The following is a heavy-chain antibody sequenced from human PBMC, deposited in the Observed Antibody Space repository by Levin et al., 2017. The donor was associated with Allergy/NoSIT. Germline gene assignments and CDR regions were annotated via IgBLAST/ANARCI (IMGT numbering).Heavy chain of an antibody. V-gene: IGHV3-33*01. D-gene: IGHD5-18*01. J-gene: IGHJ4*02. CDR3: ARSSAGGYSYGLGYYFDY. CDR2: IWYDGSNK. CDR1: GFTFSSYG. Sequence: GGSLRLSCAASGFTFSSYGMHWVRQAPGKGLEWVAVIWYDGSNKYYADSVKGRFTISRDNSKNTLYLQMNSLRAEDTAVYYCARSSAGGYSYGLGYYFDYWGQGTLVTVSS.